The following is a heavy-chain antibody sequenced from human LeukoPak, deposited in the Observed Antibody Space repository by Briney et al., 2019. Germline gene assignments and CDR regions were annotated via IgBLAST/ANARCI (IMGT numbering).Heavy chain of an antibody. J-gene: IGHJ5*02. D-gene: IGHD5-18*01. CDR3: AREKDDSRDSYGYPRTRWFDP. CDR1: GGSISSSNW. CDR2: IYHSGST. V-gene: IGHV4-4*02. Sequence: SETLSLTCAVSGGSISSSNWWSWVRQPPGKGLEWIGEIYHSGSTNYNPSLKSRVTISVDKSKNQFSLKLSSVTAADTAVYYCAREKDDSRDSYGYPRTRWFDPWGQGTLVTVSS.